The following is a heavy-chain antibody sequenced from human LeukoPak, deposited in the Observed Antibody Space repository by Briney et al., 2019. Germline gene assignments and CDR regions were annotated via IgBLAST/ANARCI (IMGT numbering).Heavy chain of an antibody. CDR1: GGSFSGYY. D-gene: IGHD6-6*01. Sequence: PSETLSLTCAVYGGSFSGYYWSWIRQPPGKGLEGIGEINHSGSTNYNPSLKSRVTISVDTSKNQFSLTLSSVTAADTAVYYCARGPGEEVAARLGYYYMDVWGKGTTVTVSS. J-gene: IGHJ6*03. CDR3: ARGPGEEVAARLGYYYMDV. CDR2: INHSGST. V-gene: IGHV4-34*01.